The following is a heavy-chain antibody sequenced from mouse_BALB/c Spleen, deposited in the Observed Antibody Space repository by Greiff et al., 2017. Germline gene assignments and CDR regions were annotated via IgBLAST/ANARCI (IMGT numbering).Heavy chain of an antibody. D-gene: IGHD1-1*01. CDR2: IYPGDGDT. Sequence: VKLMESGAELVRPGSSVKISCKASGYAFSSYWMNWVKQRPGQGLEWIGQIYPGDGDTNYNGKFKGKATLTADKSSSTAYMQLSSLTSEDSAVYFCARRNYGSSFLFAYWGQGTLVTVSA. CDR1: GYAFSSYW. V-gene: IGHV1-80*01. CDR3: ARRNYGSSFLFAY. J-gene: IGHJ3*01.